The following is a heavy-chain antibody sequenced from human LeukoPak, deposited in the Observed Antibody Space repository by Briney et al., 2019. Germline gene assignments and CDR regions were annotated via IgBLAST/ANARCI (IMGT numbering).Heavy chain of an antibody. CDR2: ISGSRSTI. J-gene: IGHJ4*02. Sequence: GGSLRLSCAASGFTFSDHGMHWVRQAPGKGLEWVSYISGSRSTIYYADSVKGRFTISRDNAKNSLYLQMNSLRAEDTAVYYCAKGTGIAVAGPDYWGQGTLVTVSS. CDR3: AKGTGIAVAGPDY. V-gene: IGHV3-48*01. D-gene: IGHD6-19*01. CDR1: GFTFSDHG.